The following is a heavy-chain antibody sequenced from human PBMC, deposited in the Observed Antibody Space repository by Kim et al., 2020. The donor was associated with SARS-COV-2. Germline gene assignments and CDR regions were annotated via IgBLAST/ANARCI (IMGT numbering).Heavy chain of an antibody. CDR1: GFTFSSYS. CDR3: ARDAAPYSSSWYGIGMDV. Sequence: GGSLRLSCAASGFTFSSYSMNWVRQAPGKGLEWVSYISSSSSTIYYADSVKGRFTISRDNAKNSLYLQMNSLRDEDTAVYYCARDAAPYSSSWYGIGMDVWGQGTTVTVSS. CDR2: ISSSSSTI. D-gene: IGHD6-13*01. J-gene: IGHJ6*02. V-gene: IGHV3-48*02.